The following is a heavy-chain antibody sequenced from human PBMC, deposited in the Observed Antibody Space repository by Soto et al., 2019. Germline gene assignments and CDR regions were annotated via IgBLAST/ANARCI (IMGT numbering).Heavy chain of an antibody. CDR2: ISSSSSFM. J-gene: IGHJ4*02. CDR1: GFTFSSYS. CDR3: AREEDGYNTGLDY. D-gene: IGHD1-1*01. Sequence: GGSLRLSCAASGFTFSSYSMNWVRQAPGKGLEWVSSISSSSSFMYYADSVKGRFTISRDNAKNSLYLQMNSLRAEDTAVYYCAREEDGYNTGLDYWGQGTLVPVSP. V-gene: IGHV3-21*01.